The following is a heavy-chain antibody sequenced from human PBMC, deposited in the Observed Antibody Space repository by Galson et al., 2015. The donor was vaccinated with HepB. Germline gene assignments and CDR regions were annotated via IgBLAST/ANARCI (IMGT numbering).Heavy chain of an antibody. CDR2: IPYDGSNK. CDR3: AREGPLVRFLEWSPNGMDV. CDR1: GFTFSSYA. D-gene: IGHD3-3*01. V-gene: IGHV3-30-3*01. Sequence: SLRLSCAASGFTFSSYAMHWVRQAPGKGLEWVAVIPYDGSNKYYADSVKGRFTISRDNSKNTLYLQMNSLRAEDTAVYYCAREGPLVRFLEWSPNGMDVWGQGTTVTVSS. J-gene: IGHJ6*02.